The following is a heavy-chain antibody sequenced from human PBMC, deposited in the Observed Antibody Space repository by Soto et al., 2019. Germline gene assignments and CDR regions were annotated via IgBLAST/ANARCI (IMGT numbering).Heavy chain of an antibody. D-gene: IGHD3-10*01. V-gene: IGHV4-34*01. CDR3: ARQKMKRITMVRGVRYYYGMDV. CDR2: INHSGST. Sequence: TLSLTCAVYGGSFSGYYWSWIRQPPGKGLEWIGEINHSGSTNYNPSLKSRVTISVDTSKNQFSLKLSSVTAADTAVYYCARQKMKRITMVRGVRYYYGMDVWGQGTTVTVSS. CDR1: GGSFSGYY. J-gene: IGHJ6*02.